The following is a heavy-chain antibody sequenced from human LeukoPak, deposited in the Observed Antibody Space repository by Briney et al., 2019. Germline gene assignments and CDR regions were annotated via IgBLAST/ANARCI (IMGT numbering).Heavy chain of an antibody. J-gene: IGHJ1*01. Sequence: PSETLSLTCAVYGGSFSGYYWSWIRQPPGKGLEWIGEINHSGRTNYNPTLKSRVTISVDTSKNQFSLKLSSVTAADTAVYYCAREGSPYSTGWQGHLVQHWGQGTLVTVSS. CDR1: GGSFSGYY. CDR3: AREGSPYSTGWQGHLVQH. V-gene: IGHV4-34*01. D-gene: IGHD6-19*01. CDR2: INHSGRT.